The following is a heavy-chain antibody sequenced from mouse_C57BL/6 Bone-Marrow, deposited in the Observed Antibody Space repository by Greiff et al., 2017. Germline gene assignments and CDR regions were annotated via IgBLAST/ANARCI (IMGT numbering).Heavy chain of an antibody. CDR3: ARAHCDLPDY. CDR2: IRYDGSN. V-gene: IGHV3-6*01. Sequence: DVKLQESGPGLVKPSPSLSLTCSVTGYSITSGYYCNWIRQFPGNKLEWMGYIRYDGSNNYNPSLKNRISITRDTSNKQFFRKLSSVTTEDTATYYGARAHCDLPDYWGQGTTLTVSS. J-gene: IGHJ2*01. CDR1: GYSITSGYY.